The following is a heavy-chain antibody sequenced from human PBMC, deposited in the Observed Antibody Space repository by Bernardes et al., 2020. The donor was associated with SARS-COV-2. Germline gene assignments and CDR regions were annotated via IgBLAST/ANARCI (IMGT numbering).Heavy chain of an antibody. V-gene: IGHV4-59*01. D-gene: IGHD3-3*01. J-gene: IGHJ5*02. CDR2: IYYSGST. Sequence: SQSLSPTCTVSGGSIRSSYWSWIRQPPGPGLAWIVYIYYSGSTHYNPSLTSRVTISVDTSKNQFSLKLSSVTAADTAVYYCARDGIDFWSGYYKDIRGWFDNWGQGTRVTGAS. CDR1: GGSIRSSY. CDR3: ARDGIDFWSGYYKDIRGWFDN.